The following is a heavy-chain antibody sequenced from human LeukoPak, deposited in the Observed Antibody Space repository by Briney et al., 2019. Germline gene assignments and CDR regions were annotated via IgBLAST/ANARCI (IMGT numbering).Heavy chain of an antibody. D-gene: IGHD3-9*01. Sequence: GGSLRLSCAASGFTFSSYWMHWVRQAPGKGLVWVSRINSDGSSTSYADSVKGRFTISRDNSKNTLYLQMNSLRAEDTAVYYCAKDRSDMANWFDPWGQGTLVTVSS. V-gene: IGHV3-74*01. CDR3: AKDRSDMANWFDP. CDR2: INSDGSST. J-gene: IGHJ5*02. CDR1: GFTFSSYW.